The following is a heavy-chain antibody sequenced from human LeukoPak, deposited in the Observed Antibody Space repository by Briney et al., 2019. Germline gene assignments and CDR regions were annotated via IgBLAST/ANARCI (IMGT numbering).Heavy chain of an antibody. J-gene: IGHJ4*02. Sequence: SETLSLTCAVYGGSFSGYYWSWIRQPPGKGLEWIGEINHSGSTNYNPSLKSRVTISVDASKNQFSLKLSSVTAADTAVYYCARGVMATILTPFDYWGQGTLVTVSS. D-gene: IGHD5-24*01. CDR2: INHSGST. CDR3: ARGVMATILTPFDY. CDR1: GGSFSGYY. V-gene: IGHV4-34*01.